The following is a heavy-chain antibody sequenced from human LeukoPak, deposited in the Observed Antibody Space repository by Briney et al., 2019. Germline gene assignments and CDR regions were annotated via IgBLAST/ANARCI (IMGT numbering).Heavy chain of an antibody. CDR2: ISYDGSNK. Sequence: GGSLRLSCAASGFTFRNHAMHWVRQAPGKGLEWVAVISYDGSNKYYVDSVKGRFTISRDNSKNTLYLQLNSLRAEDTAVYYCAREEWGNHYLDYWGQGTLVTVSS. CDR1: GFTFRNHA. J-gene: IGHJ4*02. V-gene: IGHV3-30-3*01. D-gene: IGHD3-16*01. CDR3: AREEWGNHYLDY.